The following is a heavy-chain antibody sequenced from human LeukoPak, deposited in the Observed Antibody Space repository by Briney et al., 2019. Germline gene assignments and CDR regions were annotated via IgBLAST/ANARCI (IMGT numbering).Heavy chain of an antibody. Sequence: SQTLSLTCTVSGGSISSGRYYWSWIRQPAGKGLEWIGRIYTSGSTNYNPSLNSRVTISVDTSKNQFSLKLSSVTAADTAVYYCARSKLLSGDYYYYGMDVWGQGTTVTVSS. V-gene: IGHV4-61*02. J-gene: IGHJ6*02. CDR2: IYTSGST. CDR1: GGSISSGRYY. CDR3: ARSKLLSGDYYYYGMDV. D-gene: IGHD2-2*01.